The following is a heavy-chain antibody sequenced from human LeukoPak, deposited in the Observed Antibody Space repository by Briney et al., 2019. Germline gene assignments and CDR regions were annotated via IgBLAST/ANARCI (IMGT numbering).Heavy chain of an antibody. Sequence: GGSLRLSCVASGFSFSDYSMNWVRQAPGKGLEWISYISSSADRIHYADSVKGRFTISRDNSKNTLYLQMNSLRAEDTAVYYCARDLVRFTRFLERLFGSAFDYWGQGTLVTVSS. J-gene: IGHJ4*02. V-gene: IGHV3-48*01. CDR2: ISSSADRI. CDR3: ARDLVRFTRFLERLFGSAFDY. D-gene: IGHD3-3*01. CDR1: GFSFSDYS.